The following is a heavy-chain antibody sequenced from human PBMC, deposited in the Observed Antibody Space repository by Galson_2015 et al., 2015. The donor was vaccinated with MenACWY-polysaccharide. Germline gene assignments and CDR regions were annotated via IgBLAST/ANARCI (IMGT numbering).Heavy chain of an antibody. CDR2: VSSGSGTI. V-gene: IGHV3-48*02. CDR3: ARVAYCSRTFDS. D-gene: IGHD1-26*01. Sequence: SLRLSCAASGFTFSTYTMTWVRQAPGKGLEWVSSVSSGSGTIYYAESVKGRFTISRDNAQSSLYLQLNSLRDEDTAVYYCARVAYCSRTFDSWGQGTLVTVFS. CDR1: GFTFSTYT. J-gene: IGHJ4*02.